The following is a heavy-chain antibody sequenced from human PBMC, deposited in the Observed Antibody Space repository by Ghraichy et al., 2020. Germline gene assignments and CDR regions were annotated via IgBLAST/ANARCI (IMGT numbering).Heavy chain of an antibody. D-gene: IGHD1-26*01. CDR3: MGGRAGAPFDY. Sequence: SETLSLTCTVSGGSISTCYWTWIRQPPGKGLEWIGNMYYSRSSNYNPSLKSRVTISVDTSKNQISLKMSSVTAADTAVYYCMGGRAGAPFDYWGQGTLVTVSS. CDR2: MYYSRSS. V-gene: IGHV4-59*08. J-gene: IGHJ4*02. CDR1: GGSISTCY.